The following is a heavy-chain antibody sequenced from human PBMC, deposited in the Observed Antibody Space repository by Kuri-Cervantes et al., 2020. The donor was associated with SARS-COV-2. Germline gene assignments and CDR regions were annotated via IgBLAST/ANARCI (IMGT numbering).Heavy chain of an antibody. CDR1: GFTFSSYA. CDR3: ARDNNRGYDMDY. J-gene: IGHJ4*02. D-gene: IGHD5-12*01. V-gene: IGHV3-23*01. Sequence: GESLKISCAASGFTFSSYAMSWVRQAPGKGLEWVSAISGSGGSTYYADSVKGRFTVSRDNAKNSLYLRMNSLRAEDTAVYYCARDNNRGYDMDYWGQGTLVTVSS. CDR2: ISGSGGST.